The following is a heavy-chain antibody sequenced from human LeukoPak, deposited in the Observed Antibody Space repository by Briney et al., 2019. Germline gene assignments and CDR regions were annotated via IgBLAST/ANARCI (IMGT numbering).Heavy chain of an antibody. J-gene: IGHJ4*02. Sequence: GGSLRLSCAASRFTFSSYAMTWVRQAPGKGLEWVSAISASGVSTYYADSVKGRFTISRDNSKNTLYLQMNSLRAEDTALYYCAKDGRGGYSYGSYFDYWGQGILVTVSS. V-gene: IGHV3-23*01. CDR2: ISASGVST. CDR3: AKDGRGGYSYGSYFDY. D-gene: IGHD5-18*01. CDR1: RFTFSSYA.